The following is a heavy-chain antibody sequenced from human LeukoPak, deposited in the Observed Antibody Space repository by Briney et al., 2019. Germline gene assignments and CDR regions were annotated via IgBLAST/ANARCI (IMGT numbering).Heavy chain of an antibody. CDR2: IYYSGST. J-gene: IGHJ6*03. CDR3: ARASGYSSGWYIYYYYCMDV. CDR1: GGSISSSSYY. D-gene: IGHD6-19*01. Sequence: SETLSLTCTVSGGSISSSSYYWGWIRQPPGKGLEWIGSIYYSGSTYYNSSLKSRVTISVDTSKNQFSLKLSSVTAADTAVYYCARASGYSSGWYIYYYYCMDVWGKGTTVTVSS. V-gene: IGHV4-39*07.